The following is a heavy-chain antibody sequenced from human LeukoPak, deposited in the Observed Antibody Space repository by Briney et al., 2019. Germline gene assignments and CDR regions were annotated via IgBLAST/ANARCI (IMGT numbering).Heavy chain of an antibody. J-gene: IGHJ6*03. Sequence: DPGGSLRLSCAASGFTFSDYYMSWIRQAPGKGLEWVSYISSSGSTIYYADSVKGRFTISRDNAKNSLYLQMNSLRAEDTAVYYCARLGYCSSTSCYFWNDYYYMDVWGKGTTVTISS. CDR1: GFTFSDYY. V-gene: IGHV3-11*01. CDR3: ARLGYCSSTSCYFWNDYYYMDV. D-gene: IGHD2-2*01. CDR2: ISSSGSTI.